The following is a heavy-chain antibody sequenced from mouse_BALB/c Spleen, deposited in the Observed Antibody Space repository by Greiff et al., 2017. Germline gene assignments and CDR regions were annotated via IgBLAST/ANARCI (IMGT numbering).Heavy chain of an antibody. CDR3: NEGYDGGLDY. V-gene: IGHV14-4*02. CDR2: IDPENGDT. J-gene: IGHJ2*01. D-gene: IGHD2-2*01. Sequence: EVQLQESGAELVRSGASVKLSCTASGFNIKDYYMHWVKQRPEPGLEWIGWIDPENGDTEYAPKFQGKATMTADTSSNTAYLQLSSLTSEDTAVYYCNEGYDGGLDYWGQGTTLTVSS. CDR1: GFNIKDYY.